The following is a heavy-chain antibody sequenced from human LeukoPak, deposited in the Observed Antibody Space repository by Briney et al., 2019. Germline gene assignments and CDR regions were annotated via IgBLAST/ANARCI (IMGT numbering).Heavy chain of an antibody. J-gene: IGHJ3*02. Sequence: SETLSLTCTVSGGSISTSNYYWGWIRQPPGKGLEWIGSIYYSGSTYYNPSLKSRVTISVDTSKNQFSLKLSSVTAADTAVYYCAGGYSSGWYRKGAFDIWGQGTMVTVSS. CDR3: AGGYSSGWYRKGAFDI. V-gene: IGHV4-39*07. D-gene: IGHD6-19*01. CDR2: IYYSGST. CDR1: GGSISTSNYY.